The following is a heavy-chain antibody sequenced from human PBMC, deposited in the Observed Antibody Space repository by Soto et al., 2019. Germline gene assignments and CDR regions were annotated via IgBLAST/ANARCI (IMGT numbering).Heavy chain of an antibody. Sequence: PGGSLILSCAASGFISSSYWMNWVRQAPGKGLEWVANIKQDGSEKYSVDSVKGRFTISRDNAKNSLYLQTNSLRAEDTAIYYCARDVPITMVRGGPGDVWGKGTTVTVSS. V-gene: IGHV3-7*01. CDR2: IKQDGSEK. J-gene: IGHJ6*04. CDR1: GFISSSYW. CDR3: ARDVPITMVRGGPGDV. D-gene: IGHD3-10*01.